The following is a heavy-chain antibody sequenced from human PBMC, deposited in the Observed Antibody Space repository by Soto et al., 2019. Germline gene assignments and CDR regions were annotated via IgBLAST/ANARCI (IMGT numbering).Heavy chain of an antibody. J-gene: IGHJ4*02. CDR2: ISASNGNT. Sequence: GXSVKVSFKASCYMFISDGINWVRQAPGQGLEWMGWISASNGNTKYAQNFQGRVTMTTDTSTSTAYMEMRSLRSDDTAVYYCVRDLDGSGSYYTDYWGPGTLVTVYS. D-gene: IGHD3-10*01. CDR3: VRDLDGSGSYYTDY. CDR1: CYMFISDG. V-gene: IGHV1-18*01.